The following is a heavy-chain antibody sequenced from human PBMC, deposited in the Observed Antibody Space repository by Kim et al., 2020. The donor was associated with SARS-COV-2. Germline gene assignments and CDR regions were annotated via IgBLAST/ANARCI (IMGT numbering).Heavy chain of an antibody. CDR3: AKDMSTGYDSSLDY. V-gene: IGHV3-9*01. J-gene: IGHJ4*02. Sequence: ADSVKGRFTISRDNAKNSMYLQMNSLRAEDTALYYCAKDMSTGYDSSLDYWGQGTLVTVSS. D-gene: IGHD3-22*01.